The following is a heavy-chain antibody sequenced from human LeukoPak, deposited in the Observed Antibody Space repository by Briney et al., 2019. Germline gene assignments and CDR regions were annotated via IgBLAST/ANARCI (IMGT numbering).Heavy chain of an antibody. V-gene: IGHV3-30*02. Sequence: PGGSLRLSCAASGVTISCCGMHWVRQAPGKGLEWLAFIRYDGGNQYYADSVKGRFTISRDNYKNTLSLQMNSLRVEDMAVYYCAKDDGWVQYANWGQGTLVTVSS. J-gene: IGHJ4*02. CDR2: IRYDGGNQ. CDR3: AKDDGWVQYAN. D-gene: IGHD5-24*01. CDR1: GVTISCCG.